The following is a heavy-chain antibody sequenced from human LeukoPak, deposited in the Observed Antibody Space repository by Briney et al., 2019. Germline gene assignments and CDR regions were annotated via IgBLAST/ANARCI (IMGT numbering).Heavy chain of an antibody. J-gene: IGHJ4*02. D-gene: IGHD4-23*01. Sequence: GASVKVSCKVSGYTLTELSMHWVRQAPGKGLEWMGGFDPEDGETIYAQKFQGRVTMTEDTSTDTAYMELSSLRAEDTAVYFCARGSCGNSTCFDYWGQGILVTVSS. CDR3: ARGSCGNSTCFDY. CDR2: FDPEDGET. CDR1: GYTLTELS. V-gene: IGHV1-24*01.